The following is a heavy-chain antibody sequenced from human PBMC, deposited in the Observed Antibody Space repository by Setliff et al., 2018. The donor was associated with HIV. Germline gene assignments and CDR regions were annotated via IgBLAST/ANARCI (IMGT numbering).Heavy chain of an antibody. Sequence: SETLSLTCTVSGGSISTGGYYWSWIRQQPGKGLEWIGYIYYRGTTHYDPSLRSRATLSVDTSKNRFSLKLSPVTAADTAVYYCARETYDYVWGTYRYRPRHFDYWGQGTQVTVSS. CDR1: GGSISTGGYY. CDR2: IYYRGTT. V-gene: IGHV4-31*03. CDR3: ARETYDYVWGTYRYRPRHFDY. D-gene: IGHD3-16*02. J-gene: IGHJ4*02.